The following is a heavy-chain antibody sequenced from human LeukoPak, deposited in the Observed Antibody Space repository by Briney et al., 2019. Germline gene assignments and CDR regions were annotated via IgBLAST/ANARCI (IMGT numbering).Heavy chain of an antibody. CDR3: VRDEIQMWTDFDY. Sequence: PGGSLRLSCAASGFTFRSHNMNWVRQAPGKGLEWVSFISSSSGVRHYADSVKGRFTISRDNAKNSLYLQMNSLRAEDTAVYYCVRDEIQMWTDFDYWGQGTLVTVSS. J-gene: IGHJ4*02. CDR1: GFTFRSHN. D-gene: IGHD5-18*01. V-gene: IGHV3-48*01. CDR2: ISSSSGVR.